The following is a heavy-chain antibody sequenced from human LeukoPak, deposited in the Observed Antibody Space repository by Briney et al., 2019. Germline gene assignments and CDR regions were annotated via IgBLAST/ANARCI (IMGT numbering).Heavy chain of an antibody. CDR1: GFTFSSYW. Sequence: GGSLRLSCAASGFTFSSYWMSWVRQAPGKGLEWVANIKQDGSEKYYVDSVKGRFTISRDNAKNSLYLQMNSLRAEDTALYYCAREGMTTVTPFDYWGQGTLVTVSS. CDR3: AREGMTTVTPFDY. D-gene: IGHD4-17*01. V-gene: IGHV3-7*03. J-gene: IGHJ4*02. CDR2: IKQDGSEK.